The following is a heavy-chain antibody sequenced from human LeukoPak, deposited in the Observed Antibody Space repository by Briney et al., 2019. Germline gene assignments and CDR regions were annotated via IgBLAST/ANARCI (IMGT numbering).Heavy chain of an antibody. D-gene: IGHD3-10*01. CDR1: GGSFSGYS. J-gene: IGHJ4*02. V-gene: IGHV4-34*01. CDR2: IYYSGST. Sequence: SETLSLTCAVYGGSFSGYSWGWIRQPPGKGLEWIGSIYYSGSTYYNPSLKSRVTISVDTSKDQFSLKLSSVTAADTAVYYCARAPDYYGSGSYLDYYFDYWGQGTLVTVSS. CDR3: ARAPDYYGSGSYLDYYFDY.